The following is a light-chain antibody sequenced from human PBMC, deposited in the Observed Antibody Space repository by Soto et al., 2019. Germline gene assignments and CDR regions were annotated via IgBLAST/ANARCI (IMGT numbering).Light chain of an antibody. CDR1: QDISRF. V-gene: IGKV1-39*01. CDR3: QQSYSTPPA. J-gene: IGKJ1*01. Sequence: DVQMIQSPSAMSASVGDRATITCRASQDISRFVAWFQQKPGKAPERLIYDTSTLQVGVPSRFSGGGSGTDFTLTISSLQPEDFATYYCQQSYSTPPAFGQGTKVDIK. CDR2: DTS.